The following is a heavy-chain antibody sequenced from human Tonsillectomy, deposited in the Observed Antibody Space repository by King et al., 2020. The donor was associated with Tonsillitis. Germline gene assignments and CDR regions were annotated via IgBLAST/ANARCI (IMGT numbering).Heavy chain of an antibody. J-gene: IGHJ4*02. V-gene: IGHV1-2*02. CDR2: INPKSGGT. CDR3: ATGGSGWYWVY. CDR1: GYTFTAYY. D-gene: IGHD6-19*01. Sequence: VQLVESGAEVKKPGASGRVSCKASGYTFTAYYIHWVRQAPGQWLVWMGWINPKSGGTTHTQKFQGRVTMTRDTSLSTAYMELSRLRSDDTAVYYCATGGSGWYWVYWGQGTLVTVSS.